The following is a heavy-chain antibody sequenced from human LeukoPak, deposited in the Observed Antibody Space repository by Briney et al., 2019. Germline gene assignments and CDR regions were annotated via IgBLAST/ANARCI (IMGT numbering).Heavy chain of an antibody. Sequence: GGSLRLSCAASGFTFDDYAMHWVRQTPGKGLEWVSGISWNSGSIGYADSVKGRFTISRDNAKNSLYLQMNGLRAEDTALYYCAKDLGQHYDFWSGYYENWGQGTLVTVSS. J-gene: IGHJ4*02. CDR1: GFTFDDYA. CDR3: AKDLGQHYDFWSGYYEN. D-gene: IGHD3-3*01. CDR2: ISWNSGSI. V-gene: IGHV3-9*01.